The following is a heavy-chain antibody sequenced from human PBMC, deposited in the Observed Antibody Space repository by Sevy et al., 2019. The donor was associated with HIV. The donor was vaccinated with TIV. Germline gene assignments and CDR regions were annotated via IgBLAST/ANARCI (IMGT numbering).Heavy chain of an antibody. J-gene: IGHJ4*02. CDR3: GYDSSGYYLIDY. V-gene: IGHV4-39*01. Sequence: SDTLSLTCTVSGGSISSSSYYWGWIRQPPGKGLEWIGSIYYSGSTYYNPSLKSRVTISVDTSKNQFSLKLSSVTAADTAVYYCGYDSSGYYLIDYWGQGTLVTVSS. CDR2: IYYSGST. CDR1: GGSISSSSYY. D-gene: IGHD3-22*01.